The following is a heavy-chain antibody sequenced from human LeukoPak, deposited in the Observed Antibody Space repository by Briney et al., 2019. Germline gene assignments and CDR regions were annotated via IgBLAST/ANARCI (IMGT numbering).Heavy chain of an antibody. D-gene: IGHD3-22*01. CDR3: VSGRLTYDSSGYPPTYFDY. CDR1: GGTFSSYA. V-gene: IGHV1-69*13. Sequence: GASVKVSCKASGGTFSSYAISWVRQAPGQGLEWMGGIIPIFGTANYAQKFQGRVTITADESTSTAYMELSSLRSEDTAVYYCVSGRLTYDSSGYPPTYFDYWGQGTLVTVSS. CDR2: IIPIFGTA. J-gene: IGHJ4*02.